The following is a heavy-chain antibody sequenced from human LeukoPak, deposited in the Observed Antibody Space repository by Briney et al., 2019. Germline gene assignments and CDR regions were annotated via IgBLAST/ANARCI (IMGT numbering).Heavy chain of an antibody. Sequence: GGSLRLSCAASGFTFSSYSMNWVRQAPGKGLEWVSSISSSSSYIYYADSVKGRFTISRDNAKNSLYLQMNSLRAEDTAVYYCARDLTPTDYYDSSGDYYCGMDVWGQGTTVTVSS. CDR3: ARDLTPTDYYDSSGDYYCGMDV. V-gene: IGHV3-21*01. CDR2: ISSSSSYI. J-gene: IGHJ6*02. D-gene: IGHD3-22*01. CDR1: GFTFSSYS.